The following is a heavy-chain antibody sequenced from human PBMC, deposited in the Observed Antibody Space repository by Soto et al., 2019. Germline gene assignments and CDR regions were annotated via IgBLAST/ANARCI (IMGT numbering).Heavy chain of an antibody. CDR2: IIPIFGTA. Sequence: QVQLVQSVAEVKKPGSSVKVSCKASGGTFSSYAISWVRQSPGQGLEWMGGIIPIFGTANYAQKFQGRVMITADKSTGTAYMELSSLRSEDTAVDYCARPGIEYRSSLGGFDYWGQGTLVTVSS. J-gene: IGHJ4*02. CDR3: ARPGIEYRSSLGGFDY. V-gene: IGHV1-69*06. D-gene: IGHD6-6*01. CDR1: GGTFSSYA.